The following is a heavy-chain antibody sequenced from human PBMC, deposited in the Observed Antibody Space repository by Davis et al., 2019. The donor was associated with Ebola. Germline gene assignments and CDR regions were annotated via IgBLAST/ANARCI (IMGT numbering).Heavy chain of an antibody. Sequence: GESLKISCAASGFTFRNYAMHWVRQAPGKGLEWVAVVTHRERETFYADSVKGRFIISRDNSENTLYLQMNSLTADDTAVYYCARAVFHEVLDYWGQGTPVTVSS. CDR1: GFTFRNYA. V-gene: IGHV3-30*04. J-gene: IGHJ4*02. D-gene: IGHD3-3*01. CDR2: VTHRERET. CDR3: ARAVFHEVLDY.